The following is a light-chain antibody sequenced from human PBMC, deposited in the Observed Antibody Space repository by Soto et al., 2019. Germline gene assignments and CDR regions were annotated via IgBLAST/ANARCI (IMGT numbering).Light chain of an antibody. J-gene: IGKJ1*01. CDR2: KAS. CDR3: QQYNSYPWT. Sequence: DIQMTQSPSTLSGSVGDRVTITCRASQTISSWLAWYQQKPGKAPKLLIYKASSLESGVPSRFSGSGSGTEFTLTISSLQPDDFATYYCQQYNSYPWTFGQGTKVHI. CDR1: QTISSW. V-gene: IGKV1-5*03.